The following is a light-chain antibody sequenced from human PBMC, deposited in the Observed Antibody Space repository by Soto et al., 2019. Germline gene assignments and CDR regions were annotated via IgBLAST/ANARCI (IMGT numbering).Light chain of an antibody. CDR1: QSVLYSSNNQNY. J-gene: IGKJ4*01. CDR2: WAS. V-gene: IGKV4-1*01. Sequence: DIVMTQSPDSLAVSLGERATINCKSSQSVLYSSNNQNYLAWYQQKPGQPPKLLIYWASTRESGVPDRFSGSESGTDFTLTIRSLQAEDVAVYYCQQYYSTPRTFGGGTKVEIK. CDR3: QQYYSTPRT.